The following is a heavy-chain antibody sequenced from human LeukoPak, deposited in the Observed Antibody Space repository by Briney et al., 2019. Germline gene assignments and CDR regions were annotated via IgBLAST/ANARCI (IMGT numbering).Heavy chain of an antibody. CDR1: GFTFDDYT. CDR2: ISWDGGST. J-gene: IGHJ4*02. V-gene: IGHV3-43*01. D-gene: IGHD4-11*01. Sequence: GGSLRLSCAASGFTFDDYTMHWVRQAQGKGLEWVSLISWDGGSTYYADSVKGRFTISRDNSKNSLYLQMNSLRTEDTALYYCAKDITPSSKSGYFDYWGQGTLVTVSS. CDR3: AKDITPSSKSGYFDY.